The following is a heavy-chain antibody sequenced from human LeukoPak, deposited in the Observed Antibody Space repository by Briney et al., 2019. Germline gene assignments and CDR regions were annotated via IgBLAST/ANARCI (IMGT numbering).Heavy chain of an antibody. CDR1: GFTFSSYA. Sequence: GGSLRLSCAASGFTFSSYAMSWVRQAPGKGLEWVSAISNSGGNTYYADSVKGRFTISRDNSKNTLYLQMNSLRAEDTAVYYCARATSSSGYAGAPSWFDPWGQGTLVTVSS. D-gene: IGHD3-22*01. CDR2: ISNSGGNT. J-gene: IGHJ5*02. CDR3: ARATSSSGYAGAPSWFDP. V-gene: IGHV3-23*01.